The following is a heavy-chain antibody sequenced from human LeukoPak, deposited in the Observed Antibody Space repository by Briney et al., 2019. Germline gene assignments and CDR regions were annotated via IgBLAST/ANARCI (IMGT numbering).Heavy chain of an antibody. CDR1: GGSISSSNW. Sequence: PSETLSLTCAVSGGSISSSNWWSWVRQPPGKGLEGIGEIYHSGSTNYNPSLKSRVTISVDKSKNQFSLKLSSVTAADTAVYYCARDLGFGESDAFDIWGQGTMVTVSS. CDR2: IYHSGST. V-gene: IGHV4-4*02. D-gene: IGHD3-10*01. CDR3: ARDLGFGESDAFDI. J-gene: IGHJ3*02.